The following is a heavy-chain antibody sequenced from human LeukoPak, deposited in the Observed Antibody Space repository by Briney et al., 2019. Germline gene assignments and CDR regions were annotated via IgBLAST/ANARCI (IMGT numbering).Heavy chain of an antibody. Sequence: PGGSLRLSCAASGFTFSNAWMSWVRQAPGKGLEWVGRIKSKTDGGTTDYAAPVKGRFTISRDDSKNTLYLQMNSLKTEDTAVYYCTTYSGYLVYYFDYWGQGTLVTVSS. CDR2: IKSKTDGGTT. V-gene: IGHV3-15*01. CDR3: TTYSGYLVYYFDY. D-gene: IGHD5-12*01. J-gene: IGHJ4*02. CDR1: GFTFSNAW.